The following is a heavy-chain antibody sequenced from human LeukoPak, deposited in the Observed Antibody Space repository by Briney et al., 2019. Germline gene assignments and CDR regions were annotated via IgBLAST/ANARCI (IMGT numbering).Heavy chain of an antibody. J-gene: IGHJ3*02. D-gene: IGHD3-10*01. CDR2: IYYSGIT. Sequence: SETLSLTCTVSGGSISSHYWSWIRQPPGNRLEWIGYIYYSGITNYNPSLKSRVTISVDTSKNQFSLKLSSVTAADTAVYYCARARYYYSLDAFDIWGQGTMVTVSS. CDR1: GGSISSHY. V-gene: IGHV4-59*11. CDR3: ARARYYYSLDAFDI.